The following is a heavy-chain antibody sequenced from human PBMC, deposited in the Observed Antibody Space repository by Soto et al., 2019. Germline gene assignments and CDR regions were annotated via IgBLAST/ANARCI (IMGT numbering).Heavy chain of an antibody. Sequence: QVQLVQSGAEVKKPGSSVKVSCKASGGIFSSYAISWVRQAPGQGLEWMGGIIPIFGTANYAQKFQGRVTSTAVESTSTAYMELSSLRSEDTAVYYCASKSSGYSYGQGFDYWGQGTLVTVSS. J-gene: IGHJ4*02. CDR2: IIPIFGTA. V-gene: IGHV1-69*01. D-gene: IGHD5-18*01. CDR3: ASKSSGYSYGQGFDY. CDR1: GGIFSSYA.